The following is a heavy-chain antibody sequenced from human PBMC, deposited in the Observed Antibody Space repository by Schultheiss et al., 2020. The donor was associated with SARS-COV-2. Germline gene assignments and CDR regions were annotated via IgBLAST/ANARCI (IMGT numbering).Heavy chain of an antibody. V-gene: IGHV3-21*04. Sequence: GGSLRLSCAASGFTFSSYWMSWVRRAPGKGLEWVSSISSSSSYIYYADSVKGRFTISRDNSKNTLYLQMNSLRAEDTAVYYCAKDYDFWSGYYFDYWGQGTLVTVSS. CDR3: AKDYDFWSGYYFDY. CDR1: GFTFSSYW. D-gene: IGHD3-3*01. J-gene: IGHJ4*02. CDR2: ISSSSSYI.